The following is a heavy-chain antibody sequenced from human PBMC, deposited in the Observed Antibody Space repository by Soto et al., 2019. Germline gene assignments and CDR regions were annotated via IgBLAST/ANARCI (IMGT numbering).Heavy chain of an antibody. D-gene: IGHD3-16*01. J-gene: IGHJ3*02. V-gene: IGHV3-30-3*01. CDR2: ISYDGSNK. CDR3: ARVGGPLGAFDI. Sequence: GGSLRLSCAASGFTFSSYAMHWVRQAPGKGLEWVAVISYDGSNKYYADSVKGQFTIPRDNSKNTLYLKRNSLRAEDTVVYYLARVGGPLGAFDIWGQGTMVTVAS. CDR1: GFTFSSYA.